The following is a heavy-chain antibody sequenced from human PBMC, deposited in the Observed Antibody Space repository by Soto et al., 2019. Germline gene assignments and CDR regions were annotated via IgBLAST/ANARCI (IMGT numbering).Heavy chain of an antibody. J-gene: IGHJ4*02. CDR3: ARGRAVSKSFYFDY. CDR1: GGSISSYY. D-gene: IGHD6-19*01. V-gene: IGHV4-59*01. CDR2: IHYSGST. Sequence: SETLSLTCTVSGGSISSYYWSWIRQPPGKGLEWIGYIHYSGSTNYNPSLKSRVTMSIDTSKKQFSMTLTSVTAADTAVYYCARGRAVSKSFYFDYWGQGTLVTVSS.